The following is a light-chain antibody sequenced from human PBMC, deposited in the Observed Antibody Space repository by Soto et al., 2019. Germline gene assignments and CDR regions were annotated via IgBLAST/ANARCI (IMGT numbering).Light chain of an antibody. Sequence: EIVLTQSPATLSLSPGDRATPSCRASQSVSRYLAWYQQKPGQAPRLLIYDASNRATGIPARFSGSGSGTDFTLTISSLEPEDFAVYYCQQRSNWLFGGGTKVDIK. J-gene: IGKJ4*01. CDR2: DAS. CDR3: QQRSNWL. CDR1: QSVSRY. V-gene: IGKV3-11*01.